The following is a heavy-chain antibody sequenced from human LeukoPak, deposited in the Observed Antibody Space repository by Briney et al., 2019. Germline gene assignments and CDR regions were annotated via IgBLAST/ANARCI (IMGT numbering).Heavy chain of an antibody. V-gene: IGHV1-18*01. Sequence: ASVKVSCKASGYTFTSYGISWVRQAPGQGLEWMGWISAYNGNTNYAQKLQGRVTMTTDTSTSTAYMELRSLRSDDTAVYYCARARGHIVVVTDRYYYGMDVWGQGTTVTVSS. D-gene: IGHD2-21*02. J-gene: IGHJ6*02. CDR2: ISAYNGNT. CDR3: ARARGHIVVVTDRYYYGMDV. CDR1: GYTFTSYG.